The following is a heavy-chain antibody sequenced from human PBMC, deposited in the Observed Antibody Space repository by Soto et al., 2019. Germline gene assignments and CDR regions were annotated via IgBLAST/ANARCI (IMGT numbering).Heavy chain of an antibody. Sequence: GASVKVSCKASAYTFPSDDTNWVRQATGQGLEWMGWMNPNRGNTGYAQKFQGRVTITRNTNISTAYMELSSLRSEDTAVYYCARTDAGDWFDPWGQGALVTVSS. CDR2: MNPNRGNT. CDR1: AYTFPSDD. V-gene: IGHV1-8*01. J-gene: IGHJ5*02. D-gene: IGHD2-2*01. CDR3: ARTDAGDWFDP.